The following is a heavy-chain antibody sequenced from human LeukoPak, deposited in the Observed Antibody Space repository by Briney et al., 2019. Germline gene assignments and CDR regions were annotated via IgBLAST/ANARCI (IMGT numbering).Heavy chain of an antibody. V-gene: IGHV3-9*01. CDR2: ISWNSGSI. CDR3: APPGYCSGGSCPLDY. Sequence: GGSLRLSCAASGFTFDDYAMHWVRQAPGKGLEWVSGISWNSGSIGYADSVKGRFTISRDNSKNTLYLQMNSLRAEDTAVYYCAPPGYCSGGSCPLDYWGQGTLVTVSS. J-gene: IGHJ4*02. D-gene: IGHD2-15*01. CDR1: GFTFDDYA.